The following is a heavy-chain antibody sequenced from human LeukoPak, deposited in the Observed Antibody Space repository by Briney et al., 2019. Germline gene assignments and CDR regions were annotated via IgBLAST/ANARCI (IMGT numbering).Heavy chain of an antibody. CDR2: IYTSGST. CDR1: GGSISSGSYY. Sequence: SETLSLTCTVSGGSISSGSYYWSWIRQPAGKGLEWIGRIYTSGSTNYNPSLKSRVTISVDTSKNQLSLKLSSVTAADTAVYYCALNYYDSSGYPNAFDIWGQGTMVTVSS. J-gene: IGHJ3*02. CDR3: ALNYYDSSGYPNAFDI. V-gene: IGHV4-61*02. D-gene: IGHD3-22*01.